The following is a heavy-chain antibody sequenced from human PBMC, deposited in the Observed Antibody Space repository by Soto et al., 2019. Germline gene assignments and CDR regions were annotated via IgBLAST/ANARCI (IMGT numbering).Heavy chain of an antibody. J-gene: IGHJ6*02. V-gene: IGHV3-74*01. Sequence: GGALRLSCAASGFTFITSWMHWVRQATGKGLVWVSRTKSDGSYTTYADSEKGRFTISRDNAKNTLYLQINTLRAEDTAVYYCAREPNYWGMDVWGQGTTATVSS. CDR1: GFTFITSW. CDR2: TKSDGSYT. CDR3: AREPNYWGMDV.